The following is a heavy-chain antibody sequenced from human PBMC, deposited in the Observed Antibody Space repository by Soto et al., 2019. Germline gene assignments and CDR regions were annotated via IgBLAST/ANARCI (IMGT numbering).Heavy chain of an antibody. CDR3: AKAVYYYGMDV. V-gene: IGHV3-30*18. Sequence: SLRLSCATSGFTFSSYGMHWVRQAPGKGLEWVAVISYDGSNKYYADSVKGRFTISRDNSKNTLYLQMNSLRAEDTAVYYCAKAVYYYGMDVWGQGTTVTVSS. J-gene: IGHJ6*02. CDR2: ISYDGSNK. CDR1: GFTFSSYG. D-gene: IGHD6-19*01.